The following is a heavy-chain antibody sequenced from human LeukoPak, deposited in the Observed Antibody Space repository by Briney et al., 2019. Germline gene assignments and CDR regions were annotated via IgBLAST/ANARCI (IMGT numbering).Heavy chain of an antibody. CDR3: ARDYCSSPTCYMFHGTPRLED. CDR1: GFTFNSYA. D-gene: IGHD2-2*01. Sequence: GGSLRLSFAASGFTFNSYAMHWVRQAPGKGLEWVAVISYDGSKTYYAESLKGRFTISRDNSKNTLDLQMHSLGAEDTAVYYCARDYCSSPTCYMFHGTPRLEDWGQGTLVTVSS. V-gene: IGHV3-30*03. J-gene: IGHJ4*02. CDR2: ISYDGSKT.